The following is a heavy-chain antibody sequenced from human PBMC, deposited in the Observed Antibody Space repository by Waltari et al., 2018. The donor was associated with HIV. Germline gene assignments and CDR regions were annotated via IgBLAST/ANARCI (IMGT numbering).Heavy chain of an antibody. D-gene: IGHD2-2*01. CDR3: ARDPQYCSSTSCSYYFDY. Sequence: QVQLVESGGGVVQPGRSLRLSCAASGFTFSSYAMHWVRRAPGKGLEWVAGISYDGSNKNYEDSVKGRFTIAIDNSKNTLYLQMNSLRAEDTAVYYCARDPQYCSSTSCSYYFDYWGQGTLVTVSS. J-gene: IGHJ4*02. CDR2: ISYDGSNK. V-gene: IGHV3-30-3*01. CDR1: GFTFSSYA.